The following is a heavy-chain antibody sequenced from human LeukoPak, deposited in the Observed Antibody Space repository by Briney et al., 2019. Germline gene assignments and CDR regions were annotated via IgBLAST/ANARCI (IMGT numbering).Heavy chain of an antibody. D-gene: IGHD6-13*01. CDR2: ISNSGSSM. J-gene: IGHJ4*01. V-gene: IGHV3-11*01. CDR1: GFFLSDYH. Sequence: GGSLRLSCAAAGFFLSDYHMSWVRQAPGKGLEWVSHISNSGSSMYYADSVKGRFTISKDDANNLLYLQVNSLRADDTAIYYCARETGSGSRSFDYWGQEPWSPSPQ. CDR3: ARETGSGSRSFDY.